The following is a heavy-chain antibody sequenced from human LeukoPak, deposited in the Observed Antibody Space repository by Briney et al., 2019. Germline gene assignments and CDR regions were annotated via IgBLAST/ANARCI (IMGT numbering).Heavy chain of an antibody. Sequence: PGGSLRLSCAASGFTFTTYWMHWVRQAPGKGLVWVSRINTDVTSTMYADSLKGRFTIPRDNAKNTLYLQKNSLRVEVTAVYCCAREHYGPDSWGHGTLVTVSS. J-gene: IGHJ5*01. V-gene: IGHV3-74*03. CDR1: GFTFTTYW. D-gene: IGHD4-17*01. CDR2: INTDVTST. CDR3: AREHYGPDS.